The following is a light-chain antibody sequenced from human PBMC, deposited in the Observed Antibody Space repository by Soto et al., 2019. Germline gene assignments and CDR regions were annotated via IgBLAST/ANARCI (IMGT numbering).Light chain of an antibody. CDR2: AAS. CDR1: ESISRH. CDR3: QQSYSTLSIT. J-gene: IGKJ5*01. Sequence: DIQMTQSPSSLSASVGDRVTITCRARESISRHLNWYQQKPGKAPKLLIYAASSLQNGVPSRFSGSGSGTDFTVTISNLQPEDFATYYCQQSYSTLSITFGQGTRLEIK. V-gene: IGKV1-39*01.